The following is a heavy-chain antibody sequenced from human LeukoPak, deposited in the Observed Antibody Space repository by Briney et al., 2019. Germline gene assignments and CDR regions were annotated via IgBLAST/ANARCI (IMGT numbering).Heavy chain of an antibody. J-gene: IGHJ4*02. Sequence: PSETLSLTCTVSGGSISSYYWSWIRQPPGKGLEWIGYIYYSGSTSYNPSLKGRVTISVDTSKNQFSLKLSSVTAADTAVYYCARGYSGSYGRFDYWGQGTLVTVSS. D-gene: IGHD1-26*01. CDR1: GGSISSYY. CDR2: IYYSGST. V-gene: IGHV4-59*01. CDR3: ARGYSGSYGRFDY.